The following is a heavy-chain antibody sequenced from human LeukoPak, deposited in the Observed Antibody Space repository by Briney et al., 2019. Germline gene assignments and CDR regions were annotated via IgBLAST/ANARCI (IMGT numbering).Heavy chain of an antibody. Sequence: ASVKVSCKASGGTFSSYAISWVRQAPGQGLEWMGGIIRIFGTANYAQKVQGRVTITTDESTSTAYMELSSLTSEDTAVYYCARDHRRGATRGFDYWGQGTLVTVSS. CDR1: GGTFSSYA. CDR3: ARDHRRGATRGFDY. V-gene: IGHV1-69*05. J-gene: IGHJ4*02. CDR2: IIRIFGTA. D-gene: IGHD1-26*01.